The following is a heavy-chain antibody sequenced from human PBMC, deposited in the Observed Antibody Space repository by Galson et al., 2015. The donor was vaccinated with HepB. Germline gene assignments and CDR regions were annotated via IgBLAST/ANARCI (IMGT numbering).Heavy chain of an antibody. J-gene: IGHJ4*02. CDR2: ISYDGSNK. CDR3: AKEMAVAGKAYFDY. Sequence: SLRLSCAASGFTFSSYGMHWVRQAPGKGLEWVAVISYDGSNKYYAGSVKGRFTISRDNSKNTLYLQMNSLRAEDTAVYYCAKEMAVAGKAYFDYWGQGTLVTVSS. CDR1: GFTFSSYG. D-gene: IGHD6-19*01. V-gene: IGHV3-30*18.